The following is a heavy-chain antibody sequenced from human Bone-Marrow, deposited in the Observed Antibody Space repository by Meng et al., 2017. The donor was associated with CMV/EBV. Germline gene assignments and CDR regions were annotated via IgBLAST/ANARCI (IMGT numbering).Heavy chain of an antibody. J-gene: IGHJ6*02. Sequence: GESLKISCAASGFTFSSFGMSWVRQAPGKGLEWVSSISSSSSYIYYADSVKGRFTISRDNAKNSLYLQMNSLRAEDTAVYYCARGLRFLEWTIYYYYGMDVWGQGTTVTVSS. V-gene: IGHV3-21*01. D-gene: IGHD3-3*01. CDR1: GFTFSSFG. CDR2: ISSSSSYI. CDR3: ARGLRFLEWTIYYYYGMDV.